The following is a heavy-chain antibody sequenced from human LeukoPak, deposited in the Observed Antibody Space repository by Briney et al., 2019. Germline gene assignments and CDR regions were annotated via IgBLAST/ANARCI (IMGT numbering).Heavy chain of an antibody. J-gene: IGHJ1*01. CDR1: GFTFDDYA. V-gene: IGHV3-43*02. Sequence: PGGSLRLSCAASGFTFDDYAMHWVRQAPGKGLEWVSLISGDGGSTYYADSVKGRFTISRDNSKNSLYLQMNSLRTEDTALYYCAKVYYYDSSGQDAEYFQHWGQGTLVTVSS. D-gene: IGHD3-22*01. CDR3: AKVYYYDSSGQDAEYFQH. CDR2: ISGDGGST.